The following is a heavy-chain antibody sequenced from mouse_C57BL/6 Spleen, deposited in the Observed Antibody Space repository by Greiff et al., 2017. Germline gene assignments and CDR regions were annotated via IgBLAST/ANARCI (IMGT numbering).Heavy chain of an antibody. CDR3: TPIYDGYSAWFAY. CDR1: GFNIKDYY. CDR2: IDPEDGDT. Sequence: VHVKQSGAELVRPGASVKLSCTASGFNIKDYYMHWVKQRPEQGLEWIGRIDPEDGDTEYAPKFQGKATMTADTSSNTAYLQLSSLTSEDTAVYYCTPIYDGYSAWFAYWGQGTLVTVSA. D-gene: IGHD2-3*01. J-gene: IGHJ3*01. V-gene: IGHV14-1*01.